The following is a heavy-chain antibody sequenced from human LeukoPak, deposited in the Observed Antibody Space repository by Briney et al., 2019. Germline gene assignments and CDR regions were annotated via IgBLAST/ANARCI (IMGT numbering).Heavy chain of an antibody. J-gene: IGHJ6*02. D-gene: IGHD2-21*01. CDR2: FSGTTGRT. Sequence: GGSLSLSCATSGFPFTSHAMTWVGKAPGKGLEWFSVFSGTTGRTFYGDSVKGRFTVSRDNSRDTLYLQMNSLRAEDAAVYFCARVACGTECYYRLDVWGQGTTVTVSS. CDR3: ARVACGTECYYRLDV. CDR1: GFPFTSHA. V-gene: IGHV3-23*01.